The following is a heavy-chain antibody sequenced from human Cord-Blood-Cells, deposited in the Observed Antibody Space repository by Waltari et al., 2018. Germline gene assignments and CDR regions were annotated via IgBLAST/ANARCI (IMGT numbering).Heavy chain of an antibody. CDR3: AGDFSGSSIKGEDYYGMDV. CDR1: GFTFSSYG. Sequence: QVQLVESGGGVVQPGRSLRLSCAASGFTFSSYGMHWVRQAPGKGLEWVAVISYDGSKKYYADSVKGRFTISRDKSKNTLYLQMNSLRAEDTAVYYCAGDFSGSSIKGEDYYGMDVWGQGTTVTVSS. V-gene: IGHV3-30*03. D-gene: IGHD3-10*01. J-gene: IGHJ6*02. CDR2: ISYDGSKK.